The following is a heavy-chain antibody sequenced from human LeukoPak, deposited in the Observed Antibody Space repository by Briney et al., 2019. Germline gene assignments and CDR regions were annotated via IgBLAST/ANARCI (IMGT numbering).Heavy chain of an antibody. J-gene: IGHJ6*04. V-gene: IGHV3-30*04. CDR2: ISYDGRNK. D-gene: IGHD3-10*02. CDR3: AELGITMIGGV. Sequence: PGGSLRLSCAASRFAFSNYAMHRVRQAPGKGLEWAAVISYDGRNKYYSDSVKGRFTISRENSKNTLYLQMNSLRAEDTAVYYCAELGITMIGGVWGKGTTVTISS. CDR1: RFAFSNYA.